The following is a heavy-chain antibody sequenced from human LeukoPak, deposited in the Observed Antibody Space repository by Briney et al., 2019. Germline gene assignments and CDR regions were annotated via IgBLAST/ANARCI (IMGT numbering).Heavy chain of an antibody. J-gene: IGHJ1*01. V-gene: IGHV4-30-2*01. CDR2: IYHSGST. CDR3: AREGYFKAEYFQH. Sequence: ASETLSLTCTVSGGSISSGGYYWSWIRQPPGKGLEWIGYIYHSGSTYYNPSLKSRVTISVDRSKNQFSLKLSSVTAADTAVYYCAREGYFKAEYFQHWGQGTLVTVSS. CDR1: GGSISSGGYY. D-gene: IGHD3-22*01.